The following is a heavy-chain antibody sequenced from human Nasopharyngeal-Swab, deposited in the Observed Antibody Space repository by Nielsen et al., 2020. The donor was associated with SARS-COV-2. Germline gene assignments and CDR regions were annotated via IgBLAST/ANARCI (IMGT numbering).Heavy chain of an antibody. D-gene: IGHD3-3*01. V-gene: IGHV3-11*04. Sequence: GESLKISCAASGFTFSDYYMSWIRQAPGKGLEWVSYISSSGSTLNNVDSVKGRFTISRDNSKNMLYLQMGSLRAEDMAVYYCARDNNVGDYDFWSGYLWYMDVWGKGTTVTVSS. CDR1: GFTFSDYY. CDR3: ARDNNVGDYDFWSGYLWYMDV. CDR2: ISSSGSTL. J-gene: IGHJ6*04.